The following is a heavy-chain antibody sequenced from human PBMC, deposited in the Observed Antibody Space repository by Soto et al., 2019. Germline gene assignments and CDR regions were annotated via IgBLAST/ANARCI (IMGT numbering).Heavy chain of an antibody. CDR2: ISSSSSTI. D-gene: IGHD6-13*01. CDR3: ARDGDGSSWPFDY. V-gene: IGHV3-48*01. CDR1: GFTFSYYN. J-gene: IGHJ4*02. Sequence: GSLRLSCAASGFTFSYYNMNWVRQAPARGLEWVSYISSSSSTIYYADSVKGRFTISRDNASNSLYLQMNSLRAEDTAVYYCARDGDGSSWPFDYLGQGTLVTVSS.